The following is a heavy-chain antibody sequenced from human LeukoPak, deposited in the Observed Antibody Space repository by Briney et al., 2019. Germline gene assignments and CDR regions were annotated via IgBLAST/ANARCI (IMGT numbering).Heavy chain of an antibody. V-gene: IGHV3-48*03. J-gene: IGHJ4*02. Sequence: GGSLRLSCAASGFTFSTYEVNWVRQAPGKGLEWISYISTSGTSIYYADSVKGRFTISRDNAKNLLYLQMNSLRAEDTAVYYCARGGYYDTSGYYIFNNWGQGILVTVSS. CDR1: GFTFSTYE. CDR2: ISTSGTSI. CDR3: ARGGYYDTSGYYIFNN. D-gene: IGHD3-22*01.